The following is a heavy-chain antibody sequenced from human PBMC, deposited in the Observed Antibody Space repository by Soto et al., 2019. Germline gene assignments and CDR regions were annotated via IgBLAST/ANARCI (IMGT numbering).Heavy chain of an antibody. CDR1: GYTFATYG. Sequence: QVQLLQSGVEVKKPGASVKVSRKASGYTFATYGIGWVRQAPGQGLEWMGWITPSNGDTNYAQKLQGRVTMTTDTSTSTAYMEVRSLRSDDTAVYYCARLAPCNSEICYSRPLDYWGQGTLVTVSS. V-gene: IGHV1-18*01. D-gene: IGHD2-15*01. J-gene: IGHJ4*02. CDR2: ITPSNGDT. CDR3: ARLAPCNSEICYSRPLDY.